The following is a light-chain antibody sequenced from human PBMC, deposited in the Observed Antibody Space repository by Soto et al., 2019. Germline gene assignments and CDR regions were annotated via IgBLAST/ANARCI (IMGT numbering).Light chain of an antibody. J-gene: IGLJ1*01. V-gene: IGLV2-11*01. Sequence: QSVLTQPRSVSGSPGQSVTISCTGTSSDIGAYNYVSWYQQHPGKAPKLMIYTVTNRPPGVPDRFSGSKSDNTASLTISGLQADDEADYYCCSYAGSSSYVFGTGTKLTVL. CDR3: CSYAGSSSYV. CDR2: TVT. CDR1: SSDIGAYNY.